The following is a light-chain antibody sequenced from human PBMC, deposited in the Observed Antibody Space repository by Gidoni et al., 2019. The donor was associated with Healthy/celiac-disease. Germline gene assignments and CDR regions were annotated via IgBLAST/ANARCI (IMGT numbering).Light chain of an antibody. J-gene: IGLJ2*01. CDR2: EVS. V-gene: IGLV2-14*01. CDR3: SSYKSSGTHVV. CDR1: SSVVGGYNY. Sequence: QSALTHPAPVSVSPGLSITISCTGPSSVVGGYNYVSWYQQHPGKAPKLMIYEVSNRPSGFSNRFSGSKSGKTASLTISGLQAEDEADYYCSSYKSSGTHVVFGGGTKLTVL.